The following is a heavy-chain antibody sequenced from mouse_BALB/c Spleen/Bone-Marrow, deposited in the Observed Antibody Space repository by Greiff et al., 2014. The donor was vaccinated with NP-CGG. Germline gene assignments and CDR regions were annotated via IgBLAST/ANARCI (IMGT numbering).Heavy chain of an antibody. V-gene: IGHV1-62-2*01. D-gene: IGHD2-10*02. J-gene: IGHJ1*01. CDR1: DYTFTEYI. Sequence: VQLQQSGAGLVKPGASVKLSCKASDYTFTEYIIHWVKQRSGQGLEWIGWFYPGSGSIKYNEKFKNKATLTADKSSSTVYMELSRLTSEDSAVYFCARHESYGNYLYFDVWGAGTTVTVSS. CDR2: FYPGSGSI. CDR3: ARHESYGNYLYFDV.